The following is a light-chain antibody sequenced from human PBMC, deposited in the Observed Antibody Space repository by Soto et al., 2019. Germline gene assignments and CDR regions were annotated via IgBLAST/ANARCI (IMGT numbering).Light chain of an antibody. J-gene: IGKJ1*01. CDR1: QSLNSSY. Sequence: VLTQSPGTLSFSPGERAPLSCRASQSLNSSYLAWYQQKPGQAPRLLIHGAVTRATGIPARFSGSGSGAEVTLNISRLEPEDFAVYDCQQYGSSPPTFGQGTKVDIK. CDR3: QQYGSSPPT. CDR2: GAV. V-gene: IGKV3-20*01.